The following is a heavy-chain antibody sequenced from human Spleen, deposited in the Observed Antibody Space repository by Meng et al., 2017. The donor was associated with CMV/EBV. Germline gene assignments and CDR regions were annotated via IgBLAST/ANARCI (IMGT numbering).Heavy chain of an antibody. D-gene: IGHD2-21*02. CDR2: IYSSGST. CDR3: ARVGAYCGGDCYLDY. J-gene: IGHJ4*02. CDR1: GVSIRGYS. V-gene: IGHV4-4*07. Sequence: GQLQVPGPGLVQPVEALPLTCSVSGVSIRGYSWSWIRQPAGKGLEWIGRIYSSGSTNYNPSLKSRVTVSVDTSKTQFSLRLSSVTAADTAVYYCARVGAYCGGDCYLDYWGQGTLVTVSS.